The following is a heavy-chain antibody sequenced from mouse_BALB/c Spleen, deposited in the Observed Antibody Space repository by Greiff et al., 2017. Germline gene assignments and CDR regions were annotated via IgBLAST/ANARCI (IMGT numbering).Heavy chain of an antibody. D-gene: IGHD2-3*01. CDR2: IWGDGST. J-gene: IGHJ4*01. CDR3: ARVLSWPLYAMDY. V-gene: IGHV2-6-7*01. Sequence: VQLVESGPGLVAPSQSLSITCTVSGFSLTCYGVNWVRQPPGKGLEWLGMIWGDGSTDYNSALKSRLSISKDNSKSQVFLKMNSLQTDDTARYYCARVLSWPLYAMDYWGQGTSVTVSS. CDR1: GFSLTCYG.